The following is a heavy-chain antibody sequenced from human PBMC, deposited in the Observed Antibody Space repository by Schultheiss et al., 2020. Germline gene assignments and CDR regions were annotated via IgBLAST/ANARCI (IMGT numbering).Heavy chain of an antibody. CDR1: GFTFSHYG. CDR2: ISYDGSNR. V-gene: IGHV3-30*03. CDR3: AHWDTVMILYSESPYYFMDV. Sequence: GGSLRLSCIVSGFTFSHYGMHWVRQAPGKGLEWVAVISYDGSNRNYADSVKGRFTVSRDNSKNTLYLQMNSLRPEDTAVYYCAHWDTVMILYSESPYYFMDVWGKGTTVTVSS. D-gene: IGHD4-11*01. J-gene: IGHJ6*03.